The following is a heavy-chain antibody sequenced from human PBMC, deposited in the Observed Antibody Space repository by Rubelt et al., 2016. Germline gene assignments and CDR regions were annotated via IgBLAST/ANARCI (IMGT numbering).Heavy chain of an antibody. CDR2: INPNSGGT. CDR1: GYTFTGYY. V-gene: IGHV1-2*02. CDR3: ASLKGPYSSGWYRDY. Sequence: QVQLVQSGAEVKKPGASVKVSCKASGYTFTGYYMHWVRQAPGQGLEWMGWINPNSGGTNYAQRFPGRVTMTRDTPISTAYMELGRLGSDDTAVYYCASLKGPYSSGWYRDYWGQGTLVTVSS. J-gene: IGHJ4*02. D-gene: IGHD6-19*01.